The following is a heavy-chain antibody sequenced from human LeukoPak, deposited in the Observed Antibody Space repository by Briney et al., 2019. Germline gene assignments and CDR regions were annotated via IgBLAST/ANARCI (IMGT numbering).Heavy chain of an antibody. CDR2: IYYSGST. Sequence: SETLSLTCTVSDGSISSYYWSWIRQPPGKGLEWIGYIYYSGSTNYNPSLESRVTISVDTSKNQFSLKLSSVTAADTAVYYCARATGELELLMDYWGQGTLVTVSS. CDR1: DGSISSYY. D-gene: IGHD1-7*01. CDR3: ARATGELELLMDY. V-gene: IGHV4-59*01. J-gene: IGHJ4*02.